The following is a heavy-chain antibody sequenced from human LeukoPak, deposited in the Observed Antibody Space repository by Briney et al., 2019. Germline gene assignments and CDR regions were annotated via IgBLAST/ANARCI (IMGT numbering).Heavy chain of an antibody. CDR2: INHSGST. J-gene: IGHJ4*02. D-gene: IGHD1-26*01. Sequence: SETLSLTCAVYGGSFSGYYWSWIRQPPGKGLEWIGEINHSGSTNHNPSLKSRVTISVDTSKNQFSLKLSSVTAADTAVYYCARAVSGSLIDYWGQGTLVTVSS. CDR3: ARAVSGSLIDY. CDR1: GGSFSGYY. V-gene: IGHV4-34*01.